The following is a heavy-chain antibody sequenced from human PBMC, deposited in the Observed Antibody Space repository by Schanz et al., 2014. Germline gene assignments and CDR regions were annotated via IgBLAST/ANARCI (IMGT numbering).Heavy chain of an antibody. V-gene: IGHV1-18*01. D-gene: IGHD5-12*01. CDR3: ARDLTVDTGYVVHYYYYGMDV. CDR2: IRPDNGHT. Sequence: QVQLVQSGAEVKKPGASVKVSCKASGGTFNSYTINWVRQAPGQGLEWLGWIRPDNGHTTYSQKVRDRVIFTTDTSASTAYMELTSLRSEDTAVYFCARDLTVDTGYVVHYYYYGMDVWGQGTTVTVSS. CDR1: GGTFNSYT. J-gene: IGHJ6*02.